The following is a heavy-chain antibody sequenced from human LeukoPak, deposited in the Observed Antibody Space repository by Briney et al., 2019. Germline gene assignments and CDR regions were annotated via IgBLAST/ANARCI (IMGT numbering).Heavy chain of an antibody. J-gene: IGHJ4*02. V-gene: IGHV3-48*03. Sequence: QAGGSLRLSCAASGFTFSSYEINWVRQAPGKGLEWVSYISSSGNTIYYADSVKGRFTISRDNAKNSLYLQMNSLRAEDTAVYYCARLWFGEGKGYWGQGTLVTVSS. CDR2: ISSSGNTI. CDR1: GFTFSSYE. D-gene: IGHD3-10*01. CDR3: ARLWFGEGKGY.